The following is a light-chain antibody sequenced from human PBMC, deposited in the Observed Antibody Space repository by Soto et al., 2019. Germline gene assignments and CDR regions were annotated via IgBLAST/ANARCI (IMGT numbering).Light chain of an antibody. Sequence: VMTQSPATLSLSPVEIAPLSCMASQSVTIYLAWYQQKPGQAPRLLIYSASTRATGIPARFSGSGSGTEFTLTISSLQSEDFAVYYCQQYNNWPITFGQGTRLEIK. CDR1: QSVTIY. CDR3: QQYNNWPIT. J-gene: IGKJ5*01. V-gene: IGKV3-15*01. CDR2: SAS.